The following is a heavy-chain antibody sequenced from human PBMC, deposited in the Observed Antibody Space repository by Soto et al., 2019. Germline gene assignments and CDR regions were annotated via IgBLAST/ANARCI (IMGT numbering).Heavy chain of an antibody. V-gene: IGHV3-7*01. J-gene: IGHJ4*02. CDR1: GFTFSNYW. CDR2: INPDGNEQ. CDR3: AINQY. Sequence: GGSLRLSCAASGFTFSNYWMSWVRQAPGKGLERVATINPDGNEQYHVDSVKGRFTISRDNANKSLYLQMNSLRVEDTALYYCAINQYWGQGSLVTVSS.